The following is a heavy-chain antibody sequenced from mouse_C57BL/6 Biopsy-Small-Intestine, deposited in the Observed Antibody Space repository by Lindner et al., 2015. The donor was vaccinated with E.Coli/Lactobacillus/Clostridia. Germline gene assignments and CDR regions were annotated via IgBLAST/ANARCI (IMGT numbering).Heavy chain of an antibody. Sequence: SVKVSCKTSGYTFTDYYLQWVRQAPGQGLEWMGYIDPKKRDTNYAQRFQGRITVTRDTSISTVYMELSRLTSDDTAVYYCARDRPHNWFDSWGQGTLVTVSS. CDR1: GYTFTDYY. V-gene: IGHV1S29*02. CDR3: ARDRPHNWFDS. CDR2: IDPKKRDT. D-gene: IGHD4-1*02. J-gene: IGHJ4*01.